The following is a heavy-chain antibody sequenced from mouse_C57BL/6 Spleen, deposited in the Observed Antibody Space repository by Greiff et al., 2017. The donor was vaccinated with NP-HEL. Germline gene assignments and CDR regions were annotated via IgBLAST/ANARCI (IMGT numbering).Heavy chain of an antibody. Sequence: EVQVVESGAELVRPGASVKLSCTASGFNIKDDYMHWVKQRPEQGLEWIGWIDPENGDTEYASKFQGKATITADTSSNTAYLQLSSLTSEDTAVYYCTLQGVVNWYFDVWGTETTVTVSS. CDR1: GFNIKDDY. CDR2: IDPENGDT. D-gene: IGHD1-1*01. CDR3: TLQGVVNWYFDV. V-gene: IGHV14-4*01. J-gene: IGHJ1*03.